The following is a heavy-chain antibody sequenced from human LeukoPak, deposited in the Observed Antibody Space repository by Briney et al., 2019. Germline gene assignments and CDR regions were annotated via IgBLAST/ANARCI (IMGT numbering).Heavy chain of an antibody. CDR3: ASRIMITFGGVMAFDY. Sequence: SETLSLTCAVSGYSISSGYYWGWIRQPPGKGLEWIGSIYHSGSTYYNPSLKGRVTISVDTSKNQFSLKLSSVTAADTAVYYCASRIMITFGGVMAFDYWGQGTLVTVSS. J-gene: IGHJ4*02. V-gene: IGHV4-38-2*01. CDR1: GYSISSGYY. CDR2: IYHSGST. D-gene: IGHD3-16*01.